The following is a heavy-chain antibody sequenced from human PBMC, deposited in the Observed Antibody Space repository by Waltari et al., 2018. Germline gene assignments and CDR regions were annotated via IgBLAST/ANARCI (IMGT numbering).Heavy chain of an antibody. CDR1: GYTFTGYY. CDR3: ARDIANSSSWKGAFDI. D-gene: IGHD6-13*01. J-gene: IGHJ3*02. V-gene: IGHV1-2*04. Sequence: QVQLVQSGAEVKKPGASVKVSCKASGYTFTGYYMHWVRQAPGQGLEWMGWINPNSGGTNYAQKFQGWVTMTRDTSISTAYMELSRLRSDDTAVYYCARDIANSSSWKGAFDIWGQGTMVTVSS. CDR2: INPNSGGT.